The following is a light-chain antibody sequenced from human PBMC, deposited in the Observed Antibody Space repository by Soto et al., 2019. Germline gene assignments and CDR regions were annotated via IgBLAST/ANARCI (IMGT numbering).Light chain of an antibody. CDR3: HQYATSSPT. J-gene: IGKJ2*01. CDR1: QSISVY. Sequence: DIQMTQSPSTLSASVGDRVTITCRASQSISVYLAWYQQRPREAPKLLIYGGSSLESGVPSRFSGSVSGTEFTLTISSLQPTDFATYYCHQYATSSPTLGQGTKLEI. V-gene: IGKV1-5*01. CDR2: GGS.